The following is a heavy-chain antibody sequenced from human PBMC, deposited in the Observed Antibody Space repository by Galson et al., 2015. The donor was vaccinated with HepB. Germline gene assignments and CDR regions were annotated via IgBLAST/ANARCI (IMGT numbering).Heavy chain of an antibody. D-gene: IGHD3-10*01. Sequence: SVKVSCKASGGTFSSYAISWVRQAPGQGLEWMGGIIPIFGTANYAQKFQGRVTITADKSTSTAYMELSSLRSEDTAVYYCARVGTMVRGEGYYYYYGMDVWGQGTTVTVSS. V-gene: IGHV1-69*06. CDR2: IIPIFGTA. J-gene: IGHJ6*02. CDR3: ARVGTMVRGEGYYYYYGMDV. CDR1: GGTFSSYA.